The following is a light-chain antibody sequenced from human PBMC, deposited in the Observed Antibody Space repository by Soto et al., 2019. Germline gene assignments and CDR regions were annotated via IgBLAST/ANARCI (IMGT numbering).Light chain of an antibody. Sequence: EIVLTQSPGTLSLSPGERATLSCSASQSVSSNFLAWYQQKPGQAPRLLIYATSYRATGIPDRFSGSGSGTDFTLTISRLEPEDFAVYYCQQYDGTPPWTFGQGTKV. V-gene: IGKV3-20*01. CDR2: ATS. J-gene: IGKJ1*01. CDR1: QSVSSNF. CDR3: QQYDGTPPWT.